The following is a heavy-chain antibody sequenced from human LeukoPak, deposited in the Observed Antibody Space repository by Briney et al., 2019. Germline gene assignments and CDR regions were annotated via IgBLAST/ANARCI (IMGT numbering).Heavy chain of an antibody. Sequence: PSETLSLTCTVSGGSISSSSYYWGWIRQPPGKGLEWIGSIYYSGSTYYNPSLKSRVTISVDTSKNQFSLKLSSVTAADTAVYYCAGLGFWSDIAYSGEGTPVTV. J-gene: IGHJ4*02. CDR3: AGLGFWSDIAY. V-gene: IGHV4-39*01. CDR1: GGSISSSSYY. CDR2: IYYSGST. D-gene: IGHD3-3*01.